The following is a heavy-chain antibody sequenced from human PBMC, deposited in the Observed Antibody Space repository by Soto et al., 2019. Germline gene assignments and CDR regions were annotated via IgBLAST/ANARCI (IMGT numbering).Heavy chain of an antibody. V-gene: IGHV1-18*01. CDR2: ISAYNGNT. Sequence: ASVKVSCKASGYTFTSYGISWVRQAPGQGLEWMGWISAYNGNTNYAQKLQGRVTMTTDTSTSTAYMELRSLRSDDTAVYYCARDFYDILTGYYPDYGGQGTQVTVSS. CDR3: ARDFYDILTGYYPDY. CDR1: GYTFTSYG. J-gene: IGHJ4*02. D-gene: IGHD3-9*01.